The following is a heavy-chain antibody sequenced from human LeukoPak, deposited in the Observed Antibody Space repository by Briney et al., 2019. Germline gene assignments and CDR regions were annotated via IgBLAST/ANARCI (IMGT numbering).Heavy chain of an antibody. V-gene: IGHV3-21*01. CDR2: ITSSSAYI. D-gene: IGHD3-22*01. Sequence: GGSLRLSCAASGFNYSAYNMNWVRQAPGKGLEWVASITSSSAYIYYGDSVEGRVRISRDNAKNSLYLQMTALIAEDTAVYYCARDPPNNGYDFDYWGQGILVTVSS. CDR3: ARDPPNNGYDFDY. J-gene: IGHJ4*02. CDR1: GFNYSAYN.